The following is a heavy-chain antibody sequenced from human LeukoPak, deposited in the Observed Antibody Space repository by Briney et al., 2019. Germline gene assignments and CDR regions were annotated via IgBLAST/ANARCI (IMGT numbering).Heavy chain of an antibody. V-gene: IGHV3-15*01. J-gene: IGHJ4*02. CDR2: IKSKTDSGTT. CDR1: GFTLNNYG. Sequence: GRSLRLSCAASGFTLNNYGMHWVRQAPGKGLEWVGRIKSKTDSGTTDYAAPVKGRFTISRDDSKKTLYLQMNSLKTEDTAVYYCTTGTVWGQGTLVTVSS. D-gene: IGHD1-1*01. CDR3: TTGTV.